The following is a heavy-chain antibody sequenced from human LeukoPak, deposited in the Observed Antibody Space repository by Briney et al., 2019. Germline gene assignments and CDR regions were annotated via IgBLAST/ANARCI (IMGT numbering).Heavy chain of an antibody. CDR3: ARGGAAAGTPNFDS. J-gene: IGHJ4*02. Sequence: PSETLSLTCAVSGYSISSGYYWGWIRQPPGKGLEGIGDIYHSGRTYYNPSLKSRVTISVDTSMNQLSLKLSSVTAADTAVYYCARGGAAAGTPNFDSWGQGTLVTVSS. D-gene: IGHD6-13*01. CDR1: GYSISSGYY. V-gene: IGHV4-38-2*01. CDR2: IYHSGRT.